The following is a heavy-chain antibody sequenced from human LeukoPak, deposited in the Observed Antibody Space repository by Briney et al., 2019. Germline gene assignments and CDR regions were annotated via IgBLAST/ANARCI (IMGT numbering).Heavy chain of an antibody. J-gene: IGHJ4*02. CDR3: AKGVYGSGNRYYFDY. CDR1: GFTFEYFV. Sequence: GGSLRLSCVASGFTFEYFVMHWVRQSPGQGLEYVSGIDTNEDLTYYATSVKGRFTISRDNSKNTLYLQMNSLRAEDTAVYYCAKGVYGSGNRYYFDYWGQGTLVTVSS. V-gene: IGHV3-64*04. D-gene: IGHD3-10*01. CDR2: IDTNEDLT.